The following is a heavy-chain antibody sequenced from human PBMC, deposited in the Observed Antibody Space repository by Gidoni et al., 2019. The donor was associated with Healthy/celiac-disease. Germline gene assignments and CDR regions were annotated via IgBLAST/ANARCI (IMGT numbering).Heavy chain of an antibody. D-gene: IGHD6-13*01. CDR2: IKPRGGST. CDR1: GYTFTRYY. Sequence: QVQLVQSGAEVKKPGASVKVSCTASGYTFTRYYIPWGRQDPGQGLEWMGIIKPRGGSTSYAQKFQGRVTMTRDTSTSTVYMELSSLRSEDTAVYYCARVGPHLTAAGTGGYGMDVWGQGTTVTVSS. CDR3: ARVGPHLTAAGTGGYGMDV. V-gene: IGHV1-46*01. J-gene: IGHJ6*02.